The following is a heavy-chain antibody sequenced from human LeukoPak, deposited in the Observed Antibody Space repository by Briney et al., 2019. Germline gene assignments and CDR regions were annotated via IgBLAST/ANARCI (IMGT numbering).Heavy chain of an antibody. J-gene: IGHJ4*02. Sequence: PGRSLRLSCAASGFTFSSYGMHWVRQAPGKGLEWVAVISYDGSNKYYADSVKGRFTISRDNSKNTLYLQMNSLRAEDTAVYYCAREEEETTLLLGCFDYWGQGTLVTVSS. D-gene: IGHD2-15*01. CDR3: AREEEETTLLLGCFDY. CDR1: GFTFSSYG. V-gene: IGHV3-30*03. CDR2: ISYDGSNK.